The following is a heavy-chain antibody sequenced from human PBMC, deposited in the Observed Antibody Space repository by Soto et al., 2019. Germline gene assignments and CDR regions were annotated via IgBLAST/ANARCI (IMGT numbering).Heavy chain of an antibody. CDR2: ISSSSSYI. D-gene: IGHD2-15*01. V-gene: IGHV3-21*01. J-gene: IGHJ4*02. CDR1: GFTFSSYS. Sequence: EVQLVESGGGLVKPGGSLRLSCAASGFTFSSYSMNWVRQAPGKGLEWVSSISSSSSYIYYADSVKGRFTISRDNAKNSLYLQMNSLRAEDTAVYYCARDRLRYCSGGSCENFDYWGQGTLVTVSS. CDR3: ARDRLRYCSGGSCENFDY.